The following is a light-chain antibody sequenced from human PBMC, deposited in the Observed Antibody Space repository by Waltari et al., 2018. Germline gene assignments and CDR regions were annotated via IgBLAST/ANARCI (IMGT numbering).Light chain of an antibody. Sequence: QSVLTQPPSASGTSGQRLTISCSGDNSNTATNRVYCYQQFPGTAPKLLIHRDDQRPSGVPDRFSGSKSGTSASLAISGLLSEDEADYYCAAWDDSLNGYVFATGTKVTVL. J-gene: IGLJ1*01. CDR3: AAWDDSLNGYV. V-gene: IGLV1-44*01. CDR1: NSNTATNR. CDR2: RDD.